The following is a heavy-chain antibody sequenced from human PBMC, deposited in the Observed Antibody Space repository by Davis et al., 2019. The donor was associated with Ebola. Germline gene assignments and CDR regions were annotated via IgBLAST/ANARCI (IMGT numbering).Heavy chain of an antibody. CDR3: ARTGKRSMVATAL. Sequence: GESLKISCKGSGYSFTTYWISWVRQMPGKGLEWMGRIDPSDSYTNYSPSFQGHVTISADKSISTAYLQWSSLKASDTAMYYCARTGKRSMVATALWGQGTLVTVSS. CDR1: GYSFTTYW. D-gene: IGHD5-12*01. V-gene: IGHV5-10-1*01. J-gene: IGHJ4*02. CDR2: IDPSDSYT.